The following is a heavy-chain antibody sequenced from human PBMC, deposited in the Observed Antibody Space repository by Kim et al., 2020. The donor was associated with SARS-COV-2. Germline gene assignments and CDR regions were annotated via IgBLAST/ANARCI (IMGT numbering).Heavy chain of an antibody. J-gene: IGHJ6*02. CDR3: AKGILATAGSYYYYGMDV. V-gene: IGHV3-23*01. CDR1: GFTFSIYA. D-gene: IGHD6-13*01. Sequence: GGSLRLSCAASGFTFSIYAMSWVRQAPGMRLEWVSTLSESAGSTYYADSVKGRFTISRDKSKNTMYLQMNSLRAEDTAVYYCAKGILATAGSYYYYGMDVWGQGTTVTVSS. CDR2: LSESAGST.